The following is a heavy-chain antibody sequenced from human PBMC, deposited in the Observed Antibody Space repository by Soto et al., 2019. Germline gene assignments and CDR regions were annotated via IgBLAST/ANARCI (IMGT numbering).Heavy chain of an antibody. CDR1: GFTFSSYG. Sequence: QVQLVESGGGVVQPGRSLRLSCAASGFTFSSYGMHWVRQAPGKGLEWVAVISYDGSNKYYADSVKGRFTISRDNSKNTLYLQMNSLRAEDTAVYYCAKDRSRYYYGSGSPGGNLGQGTLVTVSS. CDR2: ISYDGSNK. D-gene: IGHD3-10*01. CDR3: AKDRSRYYYGSGSPGGN. V-gene: IGHV3-30*18. J-gene: IGHJ4*02.